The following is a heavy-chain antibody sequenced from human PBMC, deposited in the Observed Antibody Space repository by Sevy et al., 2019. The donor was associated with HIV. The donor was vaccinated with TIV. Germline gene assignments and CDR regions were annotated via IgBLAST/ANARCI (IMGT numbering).Heavy chain of an antibody. CDR1: GFTFNDHV. CDR3: ASSYYYGSGVYYNAFDY. D-gene: IGHD3-10*01. CDR2: IGSRGGNT. V-gene: IGHV3-23*01. J-gene: IGHJ4*02. Sequence: GGSLRLSCAASGFTFNDHVMSWVRQAPGKGLEWVSTIGSRGGNTYYGDSVKGRFIISRDTSKNTLFLQMSSLRAEDTAVYYCASSYYYGSGVYYNAFDYWGQGTLVTVSS.